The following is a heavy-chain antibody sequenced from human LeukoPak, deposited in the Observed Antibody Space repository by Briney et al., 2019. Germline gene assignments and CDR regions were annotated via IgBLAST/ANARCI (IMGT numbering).Heavy chain of an antibody. J-gene: IGHJ4*02. D-gene: IGHD6-13*01. Sequence: ASVKVSCKASGYTFTSYGISWVRQAPGQGLEWMGWISAYNGNTNYAQKLQGRVTMTTDTSTSTAYMELRSLRSDDTAVYYCARPPGIAAAGTEFDYWGQGTLVTVSS. CDR3: ARPPGIAAAGTEFDY. CDR2: ISAYNGNT. V-gene: IGHV1-18*01. CDR1: GYTFTSYG.